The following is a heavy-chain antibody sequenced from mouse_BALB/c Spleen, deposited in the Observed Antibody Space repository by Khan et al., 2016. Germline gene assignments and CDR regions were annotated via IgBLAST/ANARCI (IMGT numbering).Heavy chain of an antibody. Sequence: QIQLVLSGPELKKPGETVKISCKATGYTFTNYGMNWVKQAPGKGLKWMGWINTNTGEPTYAEEFKGRFAFSLETSASTAYLQINNLKNEDTATXYCAEDYYGSNWFAYWGQGTLVTVSA. CDR1: GYTFTNYG. V-gene: IGHV9-3*02. D-gene: IGHD1-1*01. CDR2: INTNTGEP. J-gene: IGHJ3*01. CDR3: AEDYYGSNWFAY.